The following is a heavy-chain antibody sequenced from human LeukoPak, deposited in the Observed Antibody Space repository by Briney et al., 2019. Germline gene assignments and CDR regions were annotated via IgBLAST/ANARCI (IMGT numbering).Heavy chain of an antibody. D-gene: IGHD4-17*01. CDR1: GGSFSGYY. Sequence: SETLSLTCAVYGGSFSGYYWSWIRQHPGKGLEWIGYIYYSGSTYYNPSLKSRVTISVDTSKNQFSLKLSSVTAADTAVYYCARGRKYGDYGNYYFDYWGQGTLVTVSS. CDR2: IYYSGST. CDR3: ARGRKYGDYGNYYFDY. J-gene: IGHJ4*02. V-gene: IGHV4-31*11.